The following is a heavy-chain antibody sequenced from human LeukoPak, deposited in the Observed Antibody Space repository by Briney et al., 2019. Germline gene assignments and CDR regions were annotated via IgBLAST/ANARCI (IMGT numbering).Heavy chain of an antibody. D-gene: IGHD6-6*01. Sequence: PGGSLRLSCAASGFTFDDYAMHWVRQAPGKGLEWVANIKQDGSEKYYVDSVKGRFTISRDSAKNSLYLQMNSLRAEDTAVYYCARGLSGYASSLGYWGQGTLVTVSA. J-gene: IGHJ4*02. CDR1: GFTFDDYA. CDR3: ARGLSGYASSLGY. V-gene: IGHV3-7*01. CDR2: IKQDGSEK.